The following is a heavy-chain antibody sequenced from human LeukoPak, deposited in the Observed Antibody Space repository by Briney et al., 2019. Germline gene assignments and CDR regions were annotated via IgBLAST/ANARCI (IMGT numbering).Heavy chain of an antibody. CDR3: ARLFGHSYGLVDY. D-gene: IGHD5-18*01. V-gene: IGHV4-39*01. CDR2: IYYSGST. J-gene: IGHJ4*02. Sequence: SETLSLTCTVSGGSISGYYWGWIRQPPGKGLEWIGSIYYSGSTHYSPSLKSRVTISVDTSQNQFSLQLSSVTAADTAVYYCARLFGHSYGLVDYWGQGTLVTVSS. CDR1: GGSISGYY.